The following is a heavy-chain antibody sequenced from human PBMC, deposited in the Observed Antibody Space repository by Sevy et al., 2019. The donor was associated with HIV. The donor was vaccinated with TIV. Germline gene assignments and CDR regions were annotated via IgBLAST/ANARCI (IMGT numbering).Heavy chain of an antibody. D-gene: IGHD2-15*01. Sequence: SETLSLTCNVSGDSISSYFWSWFRQPPGKGLEWIGYIYYSGSSEYNPSLRSRVTISIDTSKKYLSMKLTSVPAADTAVYYCARDSAVVPRALVYWGQGTLVTVSS. J-gene: IGHJ4*02. CDR1: GDSISSYF. CDR3: ARDSAVVPRALVY. CDR2: IYYSGSS. V-gene: IGHV4-59*01.